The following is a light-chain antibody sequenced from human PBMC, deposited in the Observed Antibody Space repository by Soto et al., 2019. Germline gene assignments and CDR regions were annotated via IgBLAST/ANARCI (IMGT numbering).Light chain of an antibody. CDR2: SNS. V-gene: IGLV1-44*01. J-gene: IGLJ1*01. CDR3: AGWDDSLNGYV. CDR1: SSNIGSHT. Sequence: QSVLTQAPSAAGTPGQRVTISCSGSSSNIGSHTVSWYLQLPGSAPKLLIYSNSQWPSGVPDRFSGSKSGTSASLAISWLQSEDEADYYCAGWDDSLNGYVFGTGTKLTVL.